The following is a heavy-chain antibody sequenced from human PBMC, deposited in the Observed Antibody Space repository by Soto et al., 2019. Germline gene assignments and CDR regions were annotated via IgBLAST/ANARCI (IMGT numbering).Heavy chain of an antibody. CDR3: ARDHGDYDAFDI. Sequence: GGSLRLSCATSGFTVSSNYMSWVRQAPGKGLEWVSVIYSGGSTYYADSVKGRFTISRDNSKNTLYLQMNSLRAEDTAVYYCARDHGDYDAFDIWGQGTMVTVSS. CDR2: IYSGGST. CDR1: GFTVSSNY. V-gene: IGHV3-66*01. J-gene: IGHJ3*02. D-gene: IGHD4-17*01.